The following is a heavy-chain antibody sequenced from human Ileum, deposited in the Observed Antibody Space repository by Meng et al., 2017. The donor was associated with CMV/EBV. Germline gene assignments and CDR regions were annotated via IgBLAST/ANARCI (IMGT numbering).Heavy chain of an antibody. Sequence: GESLKISCAASGFTFRSFWMRWVRQAPGKGLVWVSRTNSDGSTTNYADSVKVRFTISRDNAKNTLYLHLNSLSADDTAVYDCATECHSGSCSPPDLDYWGQGTLVTVSS. CDR1: GFTFRSFW. D-gene: IGHD1-26*01. CDR3: ATECHSGSCSPPDLDY. V-gene: IGHV3-74*01. CDR2: TNSDGSTT. J-gene: IGHJ4*02.